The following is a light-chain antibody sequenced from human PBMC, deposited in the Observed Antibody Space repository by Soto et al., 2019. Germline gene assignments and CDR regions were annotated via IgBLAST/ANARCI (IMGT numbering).Light chain of an antibody. CDR1: QSISSW. V-gene: IGKV1-5*03. Sequence: DIPRTQSASTLSASEGDRVTITCRASQSISSWLAWYQQKPGKAPKLLIYKASSLESGVPSRFSGSGSGTEFTLTISSLQPDDFATYYCQQYNSYSSWTFGQGTKVDIK. J-gene: IGKJ1*01. CDR2: KAS. CDR3: QQYNSYSSWT.